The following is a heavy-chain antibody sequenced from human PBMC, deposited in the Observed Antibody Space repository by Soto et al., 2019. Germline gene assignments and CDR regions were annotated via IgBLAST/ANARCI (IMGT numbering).Heavy chain of an antibody. V-gene: IGHV1-18*04. CDR1: GYTFTNYG. CDR3: ARAEKWVTGNTGRY. CDR2: ISAYNGNT. Sequence: QVQLVQSGPEVKTPGASVKVSCKASGYTFTNYGISWVRRAPGHGLEWMGWISAYNGNTKFAQKFQGRVTMTLDTSTPTAYRELRSLRSDDTAEYYWARAEKWVTGNTGRYWGQGTLVTVSS. D-gene: IGHD1-7*01. J-gene: IGHJ4*02.